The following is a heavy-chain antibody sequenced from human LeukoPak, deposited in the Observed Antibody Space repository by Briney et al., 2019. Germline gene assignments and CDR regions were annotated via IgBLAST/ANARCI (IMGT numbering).Heavy chain of an antibody. CDR1: GFTFSNAW. J-gene: IGHJ4*02. CDR3: TRVRGTMVRGVITHFDY. CDR2: IKSKTDGGTP. V-gene: IGHV3-15*01. Sequence: PGGSLRLSCAASGFTFSNAWMSWVRQAPGKGLEWVGRIKSKTDGGTPDYAAPVKGRFTISRDDSKNTLYLQMNSLKTEDTAVYYCTRVRGTMVRGVITHFDYWGQGTLVTVSS. D-gene: IGHD3-10*01.